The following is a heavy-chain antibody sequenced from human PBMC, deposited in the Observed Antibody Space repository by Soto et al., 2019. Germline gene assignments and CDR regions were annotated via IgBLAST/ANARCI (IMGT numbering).Heavy chain of an antibody. Sequence: QVQLVESGGGVVQPGRSLRLSCAASGFTFSSYGMYWVRQAPGKGLEWVAVISYDGSTIYYADSVKGRFTISRDNSKKSLYLQMNSLRAEDTALYYCAKERRRHVAVPCEDFDYWGQGSQVTVAS. CDR3: AKERRRHVAVPCEDFDY. V-gene: IGHV3-30*18. D-gene: IGHD6-19*01. CDR2: ISYDGSTI. CDR1: GFTFSSYG. J-gene: IGHJ4*02.